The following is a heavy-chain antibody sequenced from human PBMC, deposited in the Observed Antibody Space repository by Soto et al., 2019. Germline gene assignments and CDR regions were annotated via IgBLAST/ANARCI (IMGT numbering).Heavy chain of an antibody. D-gene: IGHD6-13*01. CDR1: GGSISSGGYY. J-gene: IGHJ6*02. Sequence: PSETLSLTCTVSGGSISSGGYYWSWIRQHPGKGLEWIGYIYCSGSTYYNPSLKSRVTISVDTSKNQFSLKLSSVTAADTAVYYCARGRYSSSRYGGSSRYYYYGMDVWGQGTTVTVSS. CDR2: IYCSGST. CDR3: ARGRYSSSRYGGSSRYYYYGMDV. V-gene: IGHV4-31*03.